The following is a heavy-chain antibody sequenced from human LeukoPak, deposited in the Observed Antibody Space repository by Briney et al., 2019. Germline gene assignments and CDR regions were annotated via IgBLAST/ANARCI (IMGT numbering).Heavy chain of an antibody. Sequence: SETLSLTCAVYGGSFSGYYWSWIRQPPGKGLEWIGEINHSESTNYNPSLKSRVTTSVDTSKNQFSLKLSSVTAADTAVYYCARDSHSSGYYYRDDAFDIWGQGTMVTVSS. V-gene: IGHV4-34*01. CDR2: INHSEST. D-gene: IGHD3-22*01. CDR1: GGSFSGYY. J-gene: IGHJ3*02. CDR3: ARDSHSSGYYYRDDAFDI.